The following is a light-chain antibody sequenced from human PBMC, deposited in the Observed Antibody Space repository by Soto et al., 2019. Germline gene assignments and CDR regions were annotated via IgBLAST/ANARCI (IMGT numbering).Light chain of an antibody. V-gene: IGLV2-18*02. Sequence: QSVLTQPPSVSGSLGQSVTISCTGTSSDVGGSNRVSWYQQPPGTAPKFMIYEVSNRPSGVPDRFSGSRSGNTASLTISGLQAEDEADYYCSSYSGTSTYVFGTGTKVTV. J-gene: IGLJ1*01. CDR3: SSYSGTSTYV. CDR1: SSDVGGSNR. CDR2: EVS.